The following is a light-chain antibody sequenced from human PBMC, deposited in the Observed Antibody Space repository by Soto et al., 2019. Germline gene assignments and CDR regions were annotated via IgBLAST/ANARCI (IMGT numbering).Light chain of an antibody. CDR2: DAS. V-gene: IGKV3-11*01. CDR3: QQRSNWPGT. CDR1: QNVRSY. J-gene: IGKJ4*01. Sequence: EIVLTQSPVTLSLSPGESATLSCRASQNVRSYLAWYQQRPGQAPRLLIYDASTRATGIPARFSGSGSGTDFTLSISSLEPEDFAVYYCQQRSNWPGTCGGGTKVEIK.